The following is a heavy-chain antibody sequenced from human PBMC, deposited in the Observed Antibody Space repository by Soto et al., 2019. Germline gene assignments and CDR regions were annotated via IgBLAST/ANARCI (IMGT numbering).Heavy chain of an antibody. J-gene: IGHJ5*02. V-gene: IGHV1-18*04. CDR3: ATSYCSSTSCSRNWFDP. CDR1: GYTFTSYG. CDR2: ISAYNGNT. Sequence: QVQLVQSGAEVKKPGASVKVSCKASGYTFTSYGISWVRQAPGQGLEWMGWISAYNGNTNYAQKLQGRVTMTTDTSTSTAYMELRSLRSDDTAVYYCATSYCSSTSCSRNWFDPRGQGTLVTVSS. D-gene: IGHD2-2*01.